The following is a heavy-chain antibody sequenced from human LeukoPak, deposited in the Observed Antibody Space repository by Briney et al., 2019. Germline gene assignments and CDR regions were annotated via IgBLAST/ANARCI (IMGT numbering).Heavy chain of an antibody. V-gene: IGHV4-61*02. D-gene: IGHD2-15*01. CDR3: ARPAWPDVVGAFEI. J-gene: IGHJ3*02. CDR1: GGSISSTNYH. CDR2: IHTSGAN. Sequence: SQTLSLTCTVSGGSISSTNYHWSWIRQPAGKGLEWIGRIHTSGANAYNPSLKSRVTMSVDTSKNQFSLQLNSVTAADTAIYYCARPAWPDVVGAFEIWGQGTMVTVSS.